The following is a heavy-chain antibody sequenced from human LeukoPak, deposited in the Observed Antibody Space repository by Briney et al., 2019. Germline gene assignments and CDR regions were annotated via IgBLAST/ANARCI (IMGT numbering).Heavy chain of an antibody. CDR2: IYWNDDK. Sequence: SGPTLVKPTQTLTLTCTFSGFSLSTSGVGVGWISEPPGKALEWLALIYWNDDKRYSPSLNSRLTITKDNSKNQVVLTMTNMDPVDTATYYCAHREGIVPFDYWGQGTLVTVSS. CDR3: AHREGIVPFDY. D-gene: IGHD1-26*01. J-gene: IGHJ4*02. CDR1: GFSLSTSGVG. V-gene: IGHV2-5*01.